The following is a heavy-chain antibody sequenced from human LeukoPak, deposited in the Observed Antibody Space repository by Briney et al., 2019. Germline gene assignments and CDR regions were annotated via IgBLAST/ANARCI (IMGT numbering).Heavy chain of an antibody. CDR2: IYYSGST. J-gene: IGHJ5*02. CDR3: AVVVVAATLNWFDP. CDR1: GGSISSSSYS. D-gene: IGHD2-15*01. Sequence: SETLSLTCTVSGGSISSSSYSWGWIRQPPGKGLEWIGSIYYSGSTYYNPSPKSRVTISVDTSKNQFSLKLSSVTAADTAVYYCAVVVVAATLNWFDPWGQGTLVTVSS. V-gene: IGHV4-39*01.